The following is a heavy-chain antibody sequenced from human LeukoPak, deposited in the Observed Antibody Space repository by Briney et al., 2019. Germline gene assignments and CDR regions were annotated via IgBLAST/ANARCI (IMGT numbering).Heavy chain of an antibody. CDR3: ARSYTSPNWFDP. CDR1: GFTLSNYW. CDR2: IKQDGSEI. V-gene: IGHV3-7*05. J-gene: IGHJ5*02. Sequence: PGGSLRLSCVASGFTLSNYWMSWVRQAPGRGLEWVGNIKQDGSEIYYVDSVKGRFTISRDNAKNSLFLQMNSLRAEDTAVYYCARSYTSPNWFDPWGQGTLVTVSS. D-gene: IGHD3-10*01.